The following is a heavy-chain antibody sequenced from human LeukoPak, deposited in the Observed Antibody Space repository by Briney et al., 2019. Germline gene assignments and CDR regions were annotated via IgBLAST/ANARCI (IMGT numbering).Heavy chain of an antibody. CDR1: GYTFTSYA. J-gene: IGHJ4*02. Sequence: ASVKVSCKCSGYTFTSYAMDWVRQAPAQGLERMGWINTNTGNPTYAQGFTGRCVFSLDTSVSTAYLQISSLKAKDTAVYYCSWSYPISGDVDYWGQGTLFSVSP. CDR2: INTNTGNP. CDR3: SWSYPISGDVDY. V-gene: IGHV7-4-1*02. D-gene: IGHD1-26*01.